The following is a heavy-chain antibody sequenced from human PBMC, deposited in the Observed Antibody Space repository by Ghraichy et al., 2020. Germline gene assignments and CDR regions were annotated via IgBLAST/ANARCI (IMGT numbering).Heavy chain of an antibody. CDR1: GFTFSSYA. CDR2: ISGSGGST. V-gene: IGHV3-23*01. D-gene: IGHD5-18*01. Sequence: GGSLRLSCAASGFTFSSYAMSWVRQAPGKGLEWVSAISGSGGSTYYADSVKGRFTISRDNSKNTLYLQMNSLRAEDTAVYYCAKDLMDTAMVLYYYYYGMDVWGQGTTVTVSS. CDR3: AKDLMDTAMVLYYYYYGMDV. J-gene: IGHJ6*02.